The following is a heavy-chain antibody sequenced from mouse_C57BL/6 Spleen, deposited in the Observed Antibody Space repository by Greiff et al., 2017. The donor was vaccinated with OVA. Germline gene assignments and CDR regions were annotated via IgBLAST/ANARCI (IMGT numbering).Heavy chain of an antibody. D-gene: IGHD1-1*01. CDR2: ISGGGGNT. J-gene: IGHJ4*01. V-gene: IGHV5-9*01. Sequence: DVKLVESGGGLVKPGGSLKLSCAASGFTFSSYTMSWVRQTPEKRLEWVATISGGGGNTYYPDSVKGRFTISRDNAKNTLYLQMSSLRSEDTALYYCARHNYYGSSYPYAMDYWGQGTSVTVSS. CDR3: ARHNYYGSSYPYAMDY. CDR1: GFTFSSYT.